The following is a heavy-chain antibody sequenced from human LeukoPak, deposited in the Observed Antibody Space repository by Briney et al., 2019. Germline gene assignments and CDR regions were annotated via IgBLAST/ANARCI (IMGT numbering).Heavy chain of an antibody. V-gene: IGHV3-11*06. CDR3: ARMGIAAVGAYYFDY. D-gene: IGHD6-13*01. Sequence: PGGSLRLSCAASGFSFSNYWMCWVRQAPGKGLEWVSYISRNSYTNYADSVKGRFTISRDNAKNSLYLQMASLRAEDTAVYYCARMGIAAVGAYYFDYWGQGTLVAVSS. J-gene: IGHJ4*02. CDR1: GFSFSNYW. CDR2: ISRNSYT.